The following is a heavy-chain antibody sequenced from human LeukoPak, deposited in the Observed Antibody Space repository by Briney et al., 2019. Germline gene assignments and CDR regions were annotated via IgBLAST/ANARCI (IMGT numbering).Heavy chain of an antibody. J-gene: IGHJ4*02. CDR3: ARGGYGSGSYLFDY. CDR1: GFTFTNFA. V-gene: IGHV3-30*04. Sequence: GRSLRLSCAASGFTFTNFAMHWVRQAPGKGLEWLAVVSYDGSEKYYADSVKGRFIISRDNSKNTLYLQMNSLRAEDTAVYYCARGGYGSGSYLFDYWGQGTLVTVSS. CDR2: VSYDGSEK. D-gene: IGHD3-10*01.